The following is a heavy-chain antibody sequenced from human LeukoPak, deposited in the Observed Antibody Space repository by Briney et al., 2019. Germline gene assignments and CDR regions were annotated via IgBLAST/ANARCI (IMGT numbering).Heavy chain of an antibody. Sequence: SETLSLTGSVSGDSIIGYYWGWIRQPPGKGLEWIGNIYYTGNTYYNSSLKSRVTISLDTSKNQFSLKVISMTAADTAAYYCTKSDGYGLIRICGRGTMVTVSS. CDR2: IYYTGNT. J-gene: IGHJ3*02. V-gene: IGHV4-39*07. D-gene: IGHD3-10*01. CDR1: GDSIIGYY. CDR3: TKSDGYGLIRI.